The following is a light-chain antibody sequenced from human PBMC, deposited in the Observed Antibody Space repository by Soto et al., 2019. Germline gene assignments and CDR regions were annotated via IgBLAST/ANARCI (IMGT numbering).Light chain of an antibody. CDR3: QHSYNNPTT. CDR1: QSVSTY. V-gene: IGKV1-39*01. J-gene: IGKJ2*01. CDR2: GAS. Sequence: DIQMTQSPSSLSASVGDRVTITCRASQSVSTYLNWYQQKPGKAPNLLIYGASSLQSGVPSRFSGSESGTEFTLTITSLQPGDFATYYCQHSYNNPTTFGQGTKVDIK.